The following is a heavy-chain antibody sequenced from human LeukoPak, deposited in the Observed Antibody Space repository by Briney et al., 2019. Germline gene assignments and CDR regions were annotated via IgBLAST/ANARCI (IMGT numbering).Heavy chain of an antibody. J-gene: IGHJ4*02. Sequence: SETLSLTCAVYGGSFSGYYWSWIRQPPGKGLEWIGEINHSGGTNYNPSLKSRVTISVDTSKNQFSLKLSSVTAADTAVYYCARGLYDSGYLVDYWGQGTLVTVSS. CDR3: ARGLYDSGYLVDY. CDR1: GGSFSGYY. D-gene: IGHD3-22*01. CDR2: INHSGGT. V-gene: IGHV4-34*01.